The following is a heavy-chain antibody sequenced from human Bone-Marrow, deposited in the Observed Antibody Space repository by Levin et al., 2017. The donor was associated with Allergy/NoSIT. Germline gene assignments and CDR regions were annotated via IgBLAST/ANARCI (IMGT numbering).Heavy chain of an antibody. D-gene: IGHD6-19*01. J-gene: IGHJ3*02. CDR2: INPNSGDT. Sequence: ASVKVSCKASGYTFTDYFIHWVRLAPGQGLEWMGWINPNSGDTDSSQNFQGTVTMTRDTSISTAYMEVTSLTSNDTALYYCARISSAAFDMWGQGQWSPSLQ. V-gene: IGHV1-2*02. CDR1: GYTFTDYF. CDR3: ARISSAAFDM.